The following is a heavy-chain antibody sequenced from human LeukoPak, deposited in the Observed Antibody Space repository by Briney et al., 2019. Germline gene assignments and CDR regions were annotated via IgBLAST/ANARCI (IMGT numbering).Heavy chain of an antibody. CDR2: ISGSGSNT. CDR1: GFTFSSYA. J-gene: IGHJ4*02. Sequence: GGSLRLSCAASGFTFSSYAMSWVRQAPGKGLEWVSAISGSGSNTYYADSVKGRFTISRDNSKNTLYLQMNSLKAEDTAGDYCAKDPDGLIAAGGKTDYWGQGTLVTVSS. CDR3: AKDPDGLIAAGGKTDY. D-gene: IGHD6-13*01. V-gene: IGHV3-23*01.